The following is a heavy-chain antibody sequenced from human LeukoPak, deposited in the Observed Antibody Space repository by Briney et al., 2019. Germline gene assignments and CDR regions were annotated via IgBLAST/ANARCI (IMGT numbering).Heavy chain of an antibody. CDR1: GGSISRYY. J-gene: IGHJ5*02. D-gene: IGHD5-24*01. Sequence: PSETLSLTCTVSGGSISRYYWSWIRQPPGKGLEWIGYIYYSGSTNYNPSLKSRVTISVDTSKNECSLKLTSVTAADTAVYYCARETEMASSNWFDPWGQGTLVTVSS. CDR2: IYYSGST. V-gene: IGHV4-59*01. CDR3: ARETEMASSNWFDP.